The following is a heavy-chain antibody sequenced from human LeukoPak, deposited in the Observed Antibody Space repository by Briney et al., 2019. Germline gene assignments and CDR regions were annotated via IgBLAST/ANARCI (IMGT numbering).Heavy chain of an antibody. CDR3: AKGPKVVVTANDAFDI. V-gene: IGHV3-30*02. J-gene: IGHJ3*02. CDR1: GFTFSSYG. D-gene: IGHD2-21*02. CDR2: IRYDGSNK. Sequence: GGSLRLSCAASGFTFSSYGMHWVRQAPGKGLEWVAFIRYDGSNKYYADSVKGRFTISRDNSKNTLYLQMNSPRAEDTAVYYCAKGPKVVVTANDAFDIWGQGTMVTVSS.